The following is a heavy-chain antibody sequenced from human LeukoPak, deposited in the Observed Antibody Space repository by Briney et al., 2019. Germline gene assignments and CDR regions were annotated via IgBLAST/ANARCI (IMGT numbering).Heavy chain of an antibody. CDR3: ARWAHESDDYVWGSYRLAPYYFDY. V-gene: IGHV4-38-2*02. CDR1: GYSISSGYY. J-gene: IGHJ4*02. Sequence: SETLSLTCTVSGYSISSGYYWGWNRQPPGKGLEWIGSIYHSGSTYYNPSLKSRVTISVDTSKNQFSLKLSSVTAADTAVYYCARWAHESDDYVWGSYRLAPYYFDYWGQGTLVTVSS. D-gene: IGHD3-16*02. CDR2: IYHSGST.